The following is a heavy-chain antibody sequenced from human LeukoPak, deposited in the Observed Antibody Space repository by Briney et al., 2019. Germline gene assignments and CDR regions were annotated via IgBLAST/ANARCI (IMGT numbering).Heavy chain of an antibody. CDR2: IYHSGST. CDR3: ARVRYGDYGGATSLGSPFDY. J-gene: IGHJ4*02. CDR1: GGSISSSNW. V-gene: IGHV4-4*02. Sequence: PSETLSLTCAVSGGSISSSNWWSWVRQPPGKGLEWIGEIYHSGSTNYNPSLKSRVTISVDKSKNQFSLKLSSVTAADTAVYYCARVRYGDYGGATSLGSPFDYWGQGTLVTVSS. D-gene: IGHD4-17*01.